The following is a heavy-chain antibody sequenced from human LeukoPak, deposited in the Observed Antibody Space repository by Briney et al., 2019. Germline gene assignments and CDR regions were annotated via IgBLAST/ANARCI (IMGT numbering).Heavy chain of an antibody. CDR3: ARDQSAGYSSSGSSSWGRLGD. V-gene: IGHV3-30-3*01. Sequence: GGSLRLSCAASGFSFSSFAFHWVRQAPGKGLAGVAVISHDGSDTFYADSVKGRFTISRDNSKNTLYLQMSSLRAEDTAVYFCARDQSAGYSSSGSSSWGRLGDWGQGTLVTVSS. CDR2: ISHDGSDT. J-gene: IGHJ4*02. CDR1: GFSFSSFA. D-gene: IGHD6-13*01.